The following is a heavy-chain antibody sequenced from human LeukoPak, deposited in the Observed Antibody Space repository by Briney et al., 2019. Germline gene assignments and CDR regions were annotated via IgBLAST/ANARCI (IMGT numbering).Heavy chain of an antibody. CDR3: ARSRSGSGLLGY. CDR2: INPSGGST. V-gene: IGHV1-46*01. D-gene: IGHD1-26*01. CDR1: GYTFTTYY. J-gene: IGHJ4*02. Sequence: ASVKVSCKASGYTFTTYYMHWVRQAPGQGLEWMGIINPSGGSTTYAQKFQGRVTMTRDTSTSIVYMELSSLRSEDTAVYYCARSRSGSGLLGYWGQGTLVTVSS.